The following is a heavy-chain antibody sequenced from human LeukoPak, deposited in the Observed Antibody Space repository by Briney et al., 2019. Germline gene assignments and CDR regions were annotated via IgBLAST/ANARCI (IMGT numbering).Heavy chain of an antibody. J-gene: IGHJ4*02. D-gene: IGHD3-10*01. V-gene: IGHV3-53*01. CDR3: ARDSLSYGSGFYYPRYFDS. Sequence: GGSLRLSYAACRFTVCTNFMSWLRQAPGKGREGGTFINSGGETYYADYVKGRFTISRDNSKNTLYLQMNSLKAEDTAMYYCARDSLSYGSGFYYPRYFDSWGQRALVT. CDR2: INSGGET. CDR1: RFTVCTNF.